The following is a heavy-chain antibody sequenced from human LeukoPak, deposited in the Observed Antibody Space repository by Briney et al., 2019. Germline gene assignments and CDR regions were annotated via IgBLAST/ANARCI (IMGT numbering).Heavy chain of an antibody. CDR2: ISRNSGAYT. D-gene: IGHD2-15*01. CDR1: GFTFSTYD. J-gene: IGHJ4*02. CDR3: TWSYCSGGSCPDY. Sequence: GGSLRLSCAASGFTFSTYDMYWVRQAPGKGLECVASISRNSGAYTYYAASVKGRFTISRDNSRSTLYLQMNSLRAEDTAVYYCTWSYCSGGSCPDYWGQGTLVTVSS. V-gene: IGHV3-23*01.